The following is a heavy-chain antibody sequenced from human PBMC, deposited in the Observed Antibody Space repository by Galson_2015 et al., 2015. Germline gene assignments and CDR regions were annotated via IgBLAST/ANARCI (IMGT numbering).Heavy chain of an antibody. CDR2: TYHRSKWFN. CDR1: GDSVSSNSVV. J-gene: IGHJ4*02. V-gene: IGHV6-1*01. D-gene: IGHD1-1*01. CDR3: ARGEGNVQPKFDY. Sequence: CAISGDSVSSNSVVWHWIRQSPSRGLEWLGRTYHRSKWFNEYAPPVESRININADASKNQFSLQLNSVTPEDTAVYYCARGEGNVQPKFDYWSQGTLVTVSS.